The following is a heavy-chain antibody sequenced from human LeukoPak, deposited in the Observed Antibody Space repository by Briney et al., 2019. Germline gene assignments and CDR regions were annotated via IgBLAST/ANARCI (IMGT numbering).Heavy chain of an antibody. V-gene: IGHV3-30*18. CDR1: GFILSSYG. CDR2: ISYDGSNK. Sequence: GRSLRLSCAASGFILSSYGMHWVRQAPGKGLEWVAVISYDGSNKYYADSVRGRFTISRDNSKNTLYLQMNSLRAEDTAVYYCAKDRGYCSGGSCSYIDYWGQGTLVTVSS. J-gene: IGHJ4*02. CDR3: AKDRGYCSGGSCSYIDY. D-gene: IGHD2-15*01.